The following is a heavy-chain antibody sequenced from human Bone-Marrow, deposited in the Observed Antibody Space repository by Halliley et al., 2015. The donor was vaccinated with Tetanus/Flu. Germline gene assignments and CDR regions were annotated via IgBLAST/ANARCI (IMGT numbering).Heavy chain of an antibody. CDR2: TYYRSKWYN. J-gene: IGHJ4*02. CDR3: ARERRAGSGSYDI. D-gene: IGHD1-26*01. V-gene: IGHV6-1*01. Sequence: GRTYYRSKWYNDYAASVKSRITIDADTSENQVSLHLNSVTPDDTAMFYCARERRAGSGSYDIWGQGTLVTVSS.